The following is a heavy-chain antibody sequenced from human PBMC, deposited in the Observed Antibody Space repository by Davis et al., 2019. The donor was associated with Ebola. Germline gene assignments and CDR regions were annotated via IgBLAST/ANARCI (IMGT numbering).Heavy chain of an antibody. J-gene: IGHJ4*02. CDR3: AKDSGYSSGWYGGAPDY. CDR1: GFTFDDYA. Sequence: LKISCAASGFTFDDYAMHWVRQAPGKGLEWVSGISWNSGSIGYADSVKGRFTISRDNAKNSLYLQMNSLRAEDTALYYCAKDSGYSSGWYGGAPDYWGQGTLVTVAS. CDR2: ISWNSGSI. D-gene: IGHD6-19*01. V-gene: IGHV3-9*01.